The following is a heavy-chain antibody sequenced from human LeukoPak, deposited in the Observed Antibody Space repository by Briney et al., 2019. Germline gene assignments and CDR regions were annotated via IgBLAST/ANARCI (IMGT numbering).Heavy chain of an antibody. J-gene: IGHJ4*02. CDR1: GFTVSSNY. CDR3: ARAPGWVYYFDY. D-gene: IGHD1-26*01. Sequence: GGSLRLSCAASGFTVSSNYMSRVRQAPGKGLEWVPVIYSGGSTYYADSVKGRFTISRDNSKNTLYLQMNSLRAEDTAVYYCARAPGWVYYFDYWGQGTLVTVSS. CDR2: IYSGGST. V-gene: IGHV3-66*02.